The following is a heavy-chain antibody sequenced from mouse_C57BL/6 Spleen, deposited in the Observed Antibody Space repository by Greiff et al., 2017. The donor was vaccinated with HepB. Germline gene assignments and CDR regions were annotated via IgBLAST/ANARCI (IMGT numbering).Heavy chain of an antibody. CDR2: INYDGSST. D-gene: IGHD4-1*01. CDR3: ARDGKRDAMDY. Sequence: EVQRVESEGGLVQPGSSMKLSCTASGFTFSDYYMAWVRQVPEKGLEWVANINYDGSSTYYLDSLKSRFIISRDNAKNILYLQMSSLKSEDTATYYCARDGKRDAMDYWGQGTSVTVSS. J-gene: IGHJ4*01. CDR1: GFTFSDYY. V-gene: IGHV5-16*01.